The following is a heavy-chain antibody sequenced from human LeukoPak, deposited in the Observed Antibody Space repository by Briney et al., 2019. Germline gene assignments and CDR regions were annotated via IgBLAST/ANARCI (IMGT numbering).Heavy chain of an antibody. V-gene: IGHV1-69*04. Sequence: ASVKVSCKASGGTFSSYAISWVRQAPGQGLEWMGRIIPILGIANYAQKFQGRVTITADKSTSTAYMELSRLRSDDTAVYYCARVPEYSSSSFNYWGQGTLVTVSS. CDR1: GGTFSSYA. CDR3: ARVPEYSSSSFNY. CDR2: IIPILGIA. D-gene: IGHD6-6*01. J-gene: IGHJ4*02.